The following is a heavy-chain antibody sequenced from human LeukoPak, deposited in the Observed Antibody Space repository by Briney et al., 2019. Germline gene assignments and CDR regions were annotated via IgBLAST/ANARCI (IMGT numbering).Heavy chain of an antibody. CDR1: GFSFTSYW. D-gene: IGHD3-22*01. CDR3: ARLGNYYDSSGYYPY. Sequence: GESLKISCTGSGFSFTSYWITWVRQMPGKGLEWMGRIDPSDSYTNYSPSFQGHVTISADKSISTAYLQWSSLKASDTAMYYCARLGNYYDSSGYYPYWGQGTLVTVSS. V-gene: IGHV5-10-1*01. J-gene: IGHJ4*02. CDR2: IDPSDSYT.